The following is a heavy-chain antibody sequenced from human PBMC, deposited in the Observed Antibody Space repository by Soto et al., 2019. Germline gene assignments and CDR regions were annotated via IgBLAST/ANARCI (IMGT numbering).Heavy chain of an antibody. Sequence: QVQLVESGGGVVQPGRSLRLSCAASGFTFSSYGMHWVRQAPGKGLEWVAVIWYDGSNKYYADSVKGRFTISRDNSKNKLYLQMNSLRAEDTAVYYCARDAGPPTRTYFDYWGQGTLVTVSS. J-gene: IGHJ4*02. CDR2: IWYDGSNK. V-gene: IGHV3-33*01. CDR3: ARDAGPPTRTYFDY. CDR1: GFTFSSYG.